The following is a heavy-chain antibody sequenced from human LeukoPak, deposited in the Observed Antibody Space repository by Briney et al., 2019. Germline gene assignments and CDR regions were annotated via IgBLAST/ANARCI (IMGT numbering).Heavy chain of an antibody. Sequence: SETLSLTCTVSGGSIRNYYWSWIRQPPGKGLECIGYIFYSGTTNYNPSLESRVTISVDTSNNQFSLKLSSVTAADTAVYYCARVGSGSFDYWGQGTLVTVSS. CDR2: IFYSGTT. V-gene: IGHV4-59*01. CDR3: ARVGSGSFDY. J-gene: IGHJ4*02. D-gene: IGHD3-10*01. CDR1: GGSIRNYY.